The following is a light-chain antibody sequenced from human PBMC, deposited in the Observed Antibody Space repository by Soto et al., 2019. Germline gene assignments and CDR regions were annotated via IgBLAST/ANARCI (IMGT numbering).Light chain of an antibody. CDR3: QQYHNTPIT. CDR1: QSVSSNY. CDR2: GAF. Sequence: EIVLTQSPGTLSLSPGERATFSCRASQSVSSNYLAWYQQKPGQAPRLLIYGAFKRATGIPDRFSGSGSGTDFTLTISRMEPEDFAVYCCQQYHNTPITFGQGTRLEIK. J-gene: IGKJ5*01. V-gene: IGKV3-20*01.